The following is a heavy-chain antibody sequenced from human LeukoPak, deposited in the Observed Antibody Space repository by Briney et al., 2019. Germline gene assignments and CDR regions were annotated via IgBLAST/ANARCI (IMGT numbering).Heavy chain of an antibody. Sequence: GGSLRLSCAVSKFTVSSNYMTWVRQAAGKGLEWVSVIYSGGSTYYADSVKGRFTISRDNSKNTLYLQMNSLRAEDTAVYYCATIDYWGQGTLVTVSS. CDR1: KFTVSSNY. J-gene: IGHJ4*02. V-gene: IGHV3-66*01. CDR2: IYSGGST. CDR3: ATIDY.